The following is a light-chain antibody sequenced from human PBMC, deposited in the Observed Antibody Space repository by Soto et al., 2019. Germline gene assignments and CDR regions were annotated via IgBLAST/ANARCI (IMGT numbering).Light chain of an antibody. CDR1: QSVSSN. J-gene: IGKJ1*01. CDR3: QQFNNWPRT. Sequence: EIVMTQSPATLSVSPGERATLSCRASQSVSSNLAWFQQTPGQAPRLLIYGASTRATGIPARFSGSGSGTEFTLTINSLQSEDFAVYFCQQFNNWPRTFGQGTKV. V-gene: IGKV3-15*01. CDR2: GAS.